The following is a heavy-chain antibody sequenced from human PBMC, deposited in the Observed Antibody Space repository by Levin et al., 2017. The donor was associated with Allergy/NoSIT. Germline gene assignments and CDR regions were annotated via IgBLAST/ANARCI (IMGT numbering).Heavy chain of an antibody. CDR1: GGSISSSSYY. J-gene: IGHJ4*02. CDR3: ARVGSSSAPGGYFDY. V-gene: IGHV4-39*07. D-gene: IGHD6-6*01. CDR2: IYYSGST. Sequence: LSQTLSLTCTVSGGSISSSSYYWGWIRQPPGKGLEWIGSIYYSGSTYYNPSLKSRVTISVDTSKNQFSLKLSSVTAADTAVYYCARVGSSSAPGGYFDYWGQGTLVTVSS.